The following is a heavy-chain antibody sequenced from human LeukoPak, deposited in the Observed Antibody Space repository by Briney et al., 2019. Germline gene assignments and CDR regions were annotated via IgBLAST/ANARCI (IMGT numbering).Heavy chain of an antibody. Sequence: SETLSPTCTVSGGSISSGSYYWSWIRQPAGKGLEWIGYIYYSGSTNYNPSLKSRVTISVDTSKNQFSLKLSSVTAADTAVYYCASIYGGNSGVAFDIWGQGTMVTVSS. CDR2: IYYSGST. CDR3: ASIYGGNSGVAFDI. D-gene: IGHD4-23*01. V-gene: IGHV4-61*10. CDR1: GGSISSGSYY. J-gene: IGHJ3*02.